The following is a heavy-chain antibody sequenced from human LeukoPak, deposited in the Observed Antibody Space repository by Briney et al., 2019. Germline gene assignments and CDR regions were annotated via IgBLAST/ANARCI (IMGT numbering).Heavy chain of an antibody. CDR3: AKDLSSYSSSWPDY. CDR2: ISYDGSNK. D-gene: IGHD6-13*01. V-gene: IGHV3-30*18. J-gene: IGHJ4*02. CDR1: GFTFSSYG. Sequence: GGSLRLSCAASGFTFSSYGMHWVRQAPGKGLEWVAVISYDGSNKYYADSVKGRFTISRDNSKNTLYLQMNSLRAEDTAVYYCAKDLSSYSSSWPDYWGQGTLVTVSS.